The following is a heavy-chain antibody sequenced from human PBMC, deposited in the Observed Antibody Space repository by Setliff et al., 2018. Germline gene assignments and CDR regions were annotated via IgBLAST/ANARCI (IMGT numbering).Heavy chain of an antibody. CDR2: TYSSGST. CDR3: AREGVDTRSSTDYRYYMDV. Sequence: SETLSLTCSVSGGSISSYHWSWIRQPPGKGLEWIGSTYSSGSTNYNPSLKSRVTISLDTSKNLFSLNLSSVTAADTAVYYCAREGVDTRSSTDYRYYMDVWGKGTTVTVSS. D-gene: IGHD5-18*01. CDR1: GGSISSYH. J-gene: IGHJ6*03. V-gene: IGHV4-4*08.